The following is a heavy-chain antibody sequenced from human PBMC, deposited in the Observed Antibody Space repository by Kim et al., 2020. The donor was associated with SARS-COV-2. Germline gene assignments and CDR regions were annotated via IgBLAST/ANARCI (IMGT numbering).Heavy chain of an antibody. CDR1: GFTFTSFA. CDR2: ISHSGSNT. V-gene: IGHV3-23*01. D-gene: IGHD2-2*01. CDR3: TKDRPCPTCWPMDY. J-gene: IGHJ4*02. Sequence: GGSLRLSCAASGFTFTSFAMSWVRQAPGKGLEWVSGISHSGSNTYYADSVKGRFTISRDNSKNSLYLQMNSLRADDTAVYYCTKDRPCPTCWPMDYLGQGTLVTVSS.